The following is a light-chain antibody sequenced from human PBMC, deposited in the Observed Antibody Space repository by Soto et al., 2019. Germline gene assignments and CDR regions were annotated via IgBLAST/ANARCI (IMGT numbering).Light chain of an antibody. CDR1: QSVRSN. Sequence: EIVMTQSPATLSVSLGERATLSCRASQSVRSNLAWYQQKPGQAPRLLIYGASTRATGIPARFSGSGSETEFTLAISSLQSEDFAVYYCQQYNNWPPYTFGQGTKLEIK. CDR3: QQYNNWPPYT. J-gene: IGKJ2*01. V-gene: IGKV3-15*01. CDR2: GAS.